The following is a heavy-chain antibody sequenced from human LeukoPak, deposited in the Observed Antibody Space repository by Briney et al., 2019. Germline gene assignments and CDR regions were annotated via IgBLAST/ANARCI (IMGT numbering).Heavy chain of an antibody. Sequence: GGSLRLSCAASGFTFSSYAMSWGRQAPGKGLEWVSAISGSGGSTYYADSVKGRFTISRDNSKNTLYLQMNSLRAEDTAVYYCAKRSGYEPGDEWFDPWGQGTLVTVSS. V-gene: IGHV3-23*01. J-gene: IGHJ5*02. CDR3: AKRSGYEPGDEWFDP. D-gene: IGHD5-12*01. CDR2: ISGSGGST. CDR1: GFTFSSYA.